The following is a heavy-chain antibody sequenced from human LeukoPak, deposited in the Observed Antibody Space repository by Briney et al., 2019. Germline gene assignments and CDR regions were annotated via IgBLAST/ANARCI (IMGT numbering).Heavy chain of an antibody. D-gene: IGHD3-10*01. CDR3: ATDGYYYGSGSYPPRHWFDP. CDR1: GYTLTELS. Sequence: ASVKASCKVSGYTLTELSMHWVRQAPGKGLEWMGGFDPEDGETIYAQKFQGRVTMTEDTSTDTAYMELSSLRSEDTAVYYCATDGYYYGSGSYPPRHWFDPWGQGALVTVSS. CDR2: FDPEDGET. J-gene: IGHJ5*02. V-gene: IGHV1-24*01.